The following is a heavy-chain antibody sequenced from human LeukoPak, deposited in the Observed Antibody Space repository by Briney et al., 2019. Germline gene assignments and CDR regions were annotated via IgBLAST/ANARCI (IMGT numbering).Heavy chain of an antibody. V-gene: IGHV3-23*01. J-gene: IGHJ4*02. Sequence: GGSLRLSCAASGFTFSSYAMSWVRQAPGRGLEWVSAISGSGGSTYYADSVKGRFTISRDNSKNTLYLQMNSLRAEDTAVYYCAKDLGYGDYFDYWGQGTLVTVSS. CDR1: GFTFSSYA. D-gene: IGHD4-17*01. CDR2: ISGSGGST. CDR3: AKDLGYGDYFDY.